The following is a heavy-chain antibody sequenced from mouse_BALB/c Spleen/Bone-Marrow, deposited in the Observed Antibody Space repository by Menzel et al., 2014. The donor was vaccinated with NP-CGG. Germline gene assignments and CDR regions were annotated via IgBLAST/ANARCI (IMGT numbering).Heavy chain of an antibody. J-gene: IGHJ3*01. Sequence: VMLVESAPGLVQPSQSLSITCTVSGFSLTSYGVHWVRQSPGKGLEWLGVIWSGGSTDYNAAFISRLSITKDNSKSHVFFKMNSLQAYDTAIYYCAREYYGRAWFAYWGQGTLVTVSA. CDR1: GFSLTSYG. D-gene: IGHD1-1*01. CDR2: IWSGGST. CDR3: AREYYGRAWFAY. V-gene: IGHV2-2*01.